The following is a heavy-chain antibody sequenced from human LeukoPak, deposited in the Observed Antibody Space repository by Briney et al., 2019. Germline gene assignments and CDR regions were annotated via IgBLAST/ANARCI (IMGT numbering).Heavy chain of an antibody. CDR2: ISSSTSYI. V-gene: IGHV3-21*01. CDR3: ATYYEMN. Sequence: GGSLRLSCGASGFTFSSYSMNWVRQAPGRGLEWVSSISSSTSYIYYADSVKGRFTLSRDNAKNSLYLQMNSLRAEDTAVYYCATYYEMNWGQGTLVTVSS. CDR1: GFTFSSYS. J-gene: IGHJ4*02. D-gene: IGHD3-3*01.